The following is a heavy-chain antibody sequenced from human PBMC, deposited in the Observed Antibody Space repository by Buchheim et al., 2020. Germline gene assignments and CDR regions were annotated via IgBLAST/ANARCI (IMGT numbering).Heavy chain of an antibody. Sequence: EVQLLESGGGLVQPGGSLRLSCAASGFTFSSYAMRWVRQAPGKGLDWVSAISGSGGGTYYADSVKGRFTISRHNSKNTLYLQMSSLRAEDTAVYYCAKEITSGVGATRVDYWGQGAL. CDR1: GFTFSSYA. CDR3: AKEITSGVGATRVDY. CDR2: ISGSGGGT. V-gene: IGHV3-23*01. D-gene: IGHD1-26*01. J-gene: IGHJ4*02.